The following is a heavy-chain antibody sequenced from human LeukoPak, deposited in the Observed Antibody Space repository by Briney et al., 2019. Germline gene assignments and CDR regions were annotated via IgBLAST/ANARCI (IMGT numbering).Heavy chain of an antibody. CDR3: ARDQPSVGWGFDS. CDR2: INGRGFTI. D-gene: IGHD3-10*01. CDR1: GFTFSSYA. V-gene: IGHV3-23*01. J-gene: IGHJ4*02. Sequence: GGSLRLSCAASGFTFSSYAMNWVRHTPGRGLEWVANINGRGFTIHYADSIKGRFTISRDNTKNSLDLQMSNLRAEDTGLYYCARDQPSVGWGFDSWGRGTLVLVSS.